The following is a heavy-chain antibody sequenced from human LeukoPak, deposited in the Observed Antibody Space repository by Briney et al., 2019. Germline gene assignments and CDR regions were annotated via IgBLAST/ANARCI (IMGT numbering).Heavy chain of an antibody. CDR3: ASALLAHSSGWYRG. V-gene: IGHV3-30*02. Sequence: GGSLRLSCAASGFTFSTYGIHWVRQAPGQGLEWVAFIQYDGGNKYYTDSVKGRFTISRDNSKNTLSLQMNSLRSEDTAVYYCASALLAHSSGWYRGWGQGTLVTVSS. CDR1: GFTFSTYG. D-gene: IGHD6-19*01. CDR2: IQYDGGNK. J-gene: IGHJ4*02.